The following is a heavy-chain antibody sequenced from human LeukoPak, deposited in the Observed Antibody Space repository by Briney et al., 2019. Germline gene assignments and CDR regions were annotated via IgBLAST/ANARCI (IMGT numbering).Heavy chain of an antibody. V-gene: IGHV1-2*02. CDR1: GYTFTSYG. CDR2: INPNSGGT. Sequence: ASVKVSCKASGYTFTSYGISWVRQAPGQGLEWMGWINPNSGGTNYAQKFQGRVTMTRDMSTSTVYMELSSLRSADTAVYYCARGDRATVTLYWGQGTLVTVST. J-gene: IGHJ4*02. CDR3: ARGDRATVTLY. D-gene: IGHD4-17*01.